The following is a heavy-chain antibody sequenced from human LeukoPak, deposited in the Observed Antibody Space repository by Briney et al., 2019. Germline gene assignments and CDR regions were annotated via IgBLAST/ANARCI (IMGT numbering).Heavy chain of an antibody. CDR3: ARASRSLQADY. CDR2: IYYSGST. D-gene: IGHD4-11*01. CDR1: GGSISSSSYY. J-gene: IGHJ4*02. V-gene: IGHV4-31*03. Sequence: SETLSLTCTVSGGSISSSSYYWGWLRQPPGKGLEWIGYIYYSGSTYYNPSLKSRVTISVDTSKNQFSLKLSSVTAADTAVYYCARASRSLQADYWGQGTLVTVSS.